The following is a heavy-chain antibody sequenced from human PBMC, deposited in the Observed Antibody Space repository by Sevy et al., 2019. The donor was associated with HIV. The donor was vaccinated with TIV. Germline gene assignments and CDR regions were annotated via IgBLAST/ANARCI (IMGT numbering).Heavy chain of an antibody. V-gene: IGHV3-48*02. CDR1: GFTFSSYS. D-gene: IGHD4-17*01. J-gene: IGHJ5*02. CDR2: ISSSSSTI. Sequence: GGSLRLSCAASGFTFSSYSMNWVRRAPGKGLEWVSYISSSSSTIHYADSVKGRFTISRDNAKNSLYLQMNSLRDEDTAVYYCARGGDYGPGWFDPWGQGTLVTVSS. CDR3: ARGGDYGPGWFDP.